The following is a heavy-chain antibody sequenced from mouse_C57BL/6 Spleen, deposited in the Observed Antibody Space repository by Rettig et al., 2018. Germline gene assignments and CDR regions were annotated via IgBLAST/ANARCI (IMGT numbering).Heavy chain of an antibody. CDR3: ATGNSYYFDY. CDR1: GFTFSDYG. CDR2: ISSGSSTI. J-gene: IGHJ2*01. Sequence: GSLKLSCAASGFTFSDYGMHWVRQAPEKGLEWVAYISSGSSTIYYADTVKGRFTISRDNAKNTLFLQMTSLRSEDTAMYYCATGNSYYFDYWGQGTTLTVSS. V-gene: IGHV5-17*01. D-gene: IGHD2-1*01.